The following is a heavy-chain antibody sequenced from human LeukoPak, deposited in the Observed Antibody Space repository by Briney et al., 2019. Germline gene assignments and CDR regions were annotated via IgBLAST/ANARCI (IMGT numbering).Heavy chain of an antibody. CDR3: AKDRSRKVNYFDY. CDR2: ISYDGSNK. D-gene: IGHD4-11*01. V-gene: IGHV3-30*18. J-gene: IGHJ4*02. CDR1: GFTFSSYG. Sequence: GGSLRLSCAASGFTFSSYGMHWVRQAPGKGLEWVAVISYDGSNKYYADSVKGRFTISRDNSKNTLYLQMNSLRAEDTAVYYCAKDRSRKVNYFDYWGQGTLVTVSS.